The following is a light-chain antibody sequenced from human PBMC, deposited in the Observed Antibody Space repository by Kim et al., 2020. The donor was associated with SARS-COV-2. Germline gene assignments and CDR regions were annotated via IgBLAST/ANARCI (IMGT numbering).Light chain of an antibody. CDR2: KDN. CDR3: QSADGSGTYV. V-gene: IGLV3-25*03. Sequence: VSPGQTSRITCSGDTLPVKQTYWYQQKSGQAPLLVIYKDNERPPGIPGRFSGSSSGTTVTLTISGVQAEDDADYYCQSADGSGTYVFGTGTKVTVL. J-gene: IGLJ1*01. CDR1: TLPVKQ.